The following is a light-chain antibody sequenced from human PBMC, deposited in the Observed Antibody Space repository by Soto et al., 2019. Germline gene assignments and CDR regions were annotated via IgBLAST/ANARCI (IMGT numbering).Light chain of an antibody. CDR2: DAS. CDR1: QSIGSW. J-gene: IGKJ5*01. V-gene: IGKV1-5*01. CDR3: QLYNSYPNT. Sequence: DIQMTQSPSTLSASVGDRVTITCRASQSIGSWLAWYQQISGRVSNLLIDDASSWQSGVPSRFSGSGSGTDFTLTISSLQPEDFAPYYCQLYNSYPNTFGQGTRLAIK.